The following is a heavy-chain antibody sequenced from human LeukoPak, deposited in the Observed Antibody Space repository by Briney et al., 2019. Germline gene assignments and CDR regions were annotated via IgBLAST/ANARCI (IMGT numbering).Heavy chain of an antibody. CDR2: MNPNSRNT. CDR1: GYSFTSYD. V-gene: IGHV1-8*01. Sequence: ASVKVSCKASGYSFTSYDINWVRQAPGQGFEWVGWMNPNSRNTGHAQEFQGRVTMTRDTSMSTAYMELSSLRYGDTAVYYCARGRGYDRTGYVYYFDFWGQGTLVTVSS. CDR3: ARGRGYDRTGYVYYFDF. J-gene: IGHJ4*02. D-gene: IGHD3-22*01.